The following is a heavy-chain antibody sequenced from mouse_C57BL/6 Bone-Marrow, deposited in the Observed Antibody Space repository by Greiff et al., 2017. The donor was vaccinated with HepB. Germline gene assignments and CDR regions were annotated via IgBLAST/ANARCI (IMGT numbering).Heavy chain of an antibody. CDR1: GFTFSSYA. J-gene: IGHJ1*03. CDR3: ARDSTTVVARDWYFDV. V-gene: IGHV5-4*01. CDR2: ISDGGSYT. Sequence: EVKVVESGGGLVKPGGSLKLSCAASGFTFSSYAMSWVRQTPEKGLEWVATISDGGSYTYYPDNVKGRFTISRDNAKNNLYLQMSHLKSEDTAMYYCARDSTTVVARDWYFDVWGTGTTVTVSS. D-gene: IGHD1-1*01.